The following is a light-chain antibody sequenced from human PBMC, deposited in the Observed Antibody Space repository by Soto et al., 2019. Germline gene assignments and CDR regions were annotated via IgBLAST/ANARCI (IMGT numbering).Light chain of an antibody. CDR1: QGINND. J-gene: IGKJ5*01. CDR3: QQHNSYPIT. Sequence: DIQMTQSPSSLSASVGDRVTITCRASQGINNDLGWYQQKPGKAPKRLRYESTTLQGRIPWRISGGGSGKESNLTLSSLQPEDFATYYCQQHNSYPITFGQGTRLEIK. V-gene: IGKV1-17*01. CDR2: EST.